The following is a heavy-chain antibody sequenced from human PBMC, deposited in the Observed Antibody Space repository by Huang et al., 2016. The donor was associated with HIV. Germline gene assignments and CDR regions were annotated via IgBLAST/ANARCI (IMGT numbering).Heavy chain of an antibody. CDR1: GVSISSYW. D-gene: IGHD3-22*01. J-gene: IGHJ4*02. CDR2: INSDGSST. CDR3: ARDPRIQSWLNFFDY. Sequence: PGGSLRLSCAASGVSISSYWMHWVRQAPGKGLVWVSRINSDGSSTSYADSVKGRFTISRDNAKNTLYLQRNSLRAEDTAVYYCARDPRIQSWLNFFDYWGQGTLVSVSS. V-gene: IGHV3-74*01.